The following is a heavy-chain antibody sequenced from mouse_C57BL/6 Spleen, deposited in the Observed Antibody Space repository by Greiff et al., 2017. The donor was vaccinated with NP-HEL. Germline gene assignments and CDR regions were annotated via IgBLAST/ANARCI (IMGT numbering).Heavy chain of an antibody. D-gene: IGHD1-1*01. J-gene: IGHJ1*03. CDR2: INYDGSST. V-gene: IGHV5-16*01. CDR1: GFTFSDYY. Sequence: DVKLVESEGGLVQPGSSMKLSCTASGFTFSDYYMAWVRQVPEKGLEWVANINYDGSSTYYLDSLTSRFIISRDNAKNILYLQMSSLKSEDTATYYCAREYYYGSGYFDVWGTGTTVTVSS. CDR3: AREYYYGSGYFDV.